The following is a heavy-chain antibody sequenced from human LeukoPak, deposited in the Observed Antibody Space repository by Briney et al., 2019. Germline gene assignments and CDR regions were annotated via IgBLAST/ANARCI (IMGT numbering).Heavy chain of an antibody. CDR2: IWSEGANI. J-gene: IGHJ4*02. CDR3: ARARNDCSAYLNY. Sequence: GGSLRLSCVGSGFTFRSYGKIWLREAPGKGLEWMTLIWSEGANILYADSVKGRLTISRDNSKNTLSLQMHDLRAGDRAVYYCARARNDCSAYLNYWGQGTLVTVSS. CDR1: GFTFRSYG. D-gene: IGHD4/OR15-4a*01. V-gene: IGHV3-33*08.